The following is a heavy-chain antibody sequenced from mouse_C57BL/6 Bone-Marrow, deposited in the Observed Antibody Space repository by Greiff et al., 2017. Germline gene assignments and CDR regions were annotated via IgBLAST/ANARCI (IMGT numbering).Heavy chain of an antibody. CDR2: IYPRSGNT. Sequence: VKLQESGAELARPGASVKLSCKASGYTFTSSGISWVKQRTGQGLEWIGEIYPRSGNTYYNEKFKGKATLTADKSSSTAYMELRSLTSEDSAVYFCARGRITTVVAPFAYWGQGTLVTVSA. CDR3: ARGRITTVVAPFAY. D-gene: IGHD1-1*01. V-gene: IGHV1-81*01. J-gene: IGHJ3*01. CDR1: GYTFTSSG.